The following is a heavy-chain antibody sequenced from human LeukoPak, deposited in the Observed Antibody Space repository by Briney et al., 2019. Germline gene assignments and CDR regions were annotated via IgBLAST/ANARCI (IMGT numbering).Heavy chain of an antibody. CDR3: AREAGRQWIRRWFDP. CDR2: ISSSSSYI. J-gene: IGHJ5*02. Sequence: GGSLRLSCAASGFTFSSYSMNWVRQAPGKGLEWVSSISSSSSYIYYADSVKGRFTISRDNAKNSLYLQMNSLRAEDTAVYYCAREAGRQWIRRWFDPWAREPWSPSPQ. D-gene: IGHD5-12*01. V-gene: IGHV3-21*01. CDR1: GFTFSSYS.